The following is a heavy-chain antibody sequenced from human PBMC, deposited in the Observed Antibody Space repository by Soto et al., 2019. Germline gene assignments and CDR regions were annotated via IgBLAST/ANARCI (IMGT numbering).Heavy chain of an antibody. Sequence: GESLKISCHGSGYSFSSYWIGWVRQMPGKGLEWMGIIYAGDSDARYSPSFQGQVTISADKSINTAYLQWSSLKASDTAIYYCARRLPRTSCCDYWGQGTLVTVSS. V-gene: IGHV5-51*01. CDR1: GYSFSSYW. CDR2: IYAGDSDA. J-gene: IGHJ4*02. D-gene: IGHD2-2*01. CDR3: ARRLPRTSCCDY.